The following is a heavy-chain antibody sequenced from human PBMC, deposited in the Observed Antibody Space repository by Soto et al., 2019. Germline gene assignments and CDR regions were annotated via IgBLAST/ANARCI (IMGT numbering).Heavy chain of an antibody. CDR3: ARRIAARSFDN. Sequence: GGSLRLSCAASGFTFSTYPLSWVRQPPGKGLEWVSAISGSSGSTYYADSVKGRFTIPRDNSKNTLYLQMNSLRAEDTAVYYCARRIAARSFDNWGQGTLVTVSS. J-gene: IGHJ4*02. CDR1: GFTFSTYP. CDR2: ISGSSGST. D-gene: IGHD6-6*01. V-gene: IGHV3-23*01.